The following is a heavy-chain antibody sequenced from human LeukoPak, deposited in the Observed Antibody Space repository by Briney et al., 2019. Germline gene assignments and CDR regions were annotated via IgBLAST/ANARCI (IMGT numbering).Heavy chain of an antibody. V-gene: IGHV3-53*01. CDR3: ARVYYGSGSLYYYYYYMDV. D-gene: IGHD3-10*01. J-gene: IGHJ6*03. Sequence: PGGSLRLSRAASGFTVSSNYMSWVRQAPRKGLEWVSFIYIGGRTHYADSVKGRFTISRDNSKNTLYLQMKSLRAEDVAVYYCARVYYGSGSLYYYYYYMDVWGKGTTVTISS. CDR2: IYIGGRT. CDR1: GFTVSSNY.